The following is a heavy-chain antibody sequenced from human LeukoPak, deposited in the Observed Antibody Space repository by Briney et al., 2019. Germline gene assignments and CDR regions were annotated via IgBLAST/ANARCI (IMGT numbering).Heavy chain of an antibody. CDR2: INAGNGNT. Sequence: GASVQVSCKASGYTFTSYAIHWVRQAPGQRLEWMGWINAGNGNTKYSQKFQGRVTITRDTSASTAYMELSSLRSEDTAVYYCARARAGELCDDWGQGTLVTVSS. CDR3: ARARAGELCDD. D-gene: IGHD3-10*01. V-gene: IGHV1-3*01. J-gene: IGHJ4*02. CDR1: GYTFTSYA.